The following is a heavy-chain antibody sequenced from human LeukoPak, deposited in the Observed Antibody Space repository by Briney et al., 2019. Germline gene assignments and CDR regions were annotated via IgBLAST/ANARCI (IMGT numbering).Heavy chain of an antibody. CDR1: GFTFSSYG. D-gene: IGHD3-22*01. Sequence: PGGSLRLSCAASGFTFSSYGMHWVRQAPGKGLEWVAVIWYDGSNKYYADSVKGRFTISRDNAKNSLYLQMNSLRAEDTAVYYCAREYYDSIWELDYFDYWGQGTLVTVSS. CDR2: IWYDGSNK. CDR3: AREYYDSIWELDYFDY. V-gene: IGHV3-33*01. J-gene: IGHJ4*02.